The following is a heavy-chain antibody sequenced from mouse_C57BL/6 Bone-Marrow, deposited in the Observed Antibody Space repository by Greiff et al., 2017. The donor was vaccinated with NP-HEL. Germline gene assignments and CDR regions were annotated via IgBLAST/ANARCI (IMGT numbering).Heavy chain of an antibody. Sequence: EVQLVESGGGLVQPGGSLKLSCAASGFTFSDYYMYWVRQTPEKRLEWVAYISNGGGSTYYPDTVKGRFTISRDNAKNTLYLQMSRLKSEDTAMYYCAMMVTTYYYAMDYWGQGTSVTVSS. D-gene: IGHD2-3*01. J-gene: IGHJ4*01. CDR3: AMMVTTYYYAMDY. V-gene: IGHV5-12*01. CDR1: GFTFSDYY. CDR2: ISNGGGST.